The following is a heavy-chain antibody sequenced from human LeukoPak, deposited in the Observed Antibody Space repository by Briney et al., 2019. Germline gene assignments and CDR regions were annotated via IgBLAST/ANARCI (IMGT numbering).Heavy chain of an antibody. CDR3: ARNCGGDCYRARDNWFDP. D-gene: IGHD2-21*01. CDR1: GGTFSSYA. J-gene: IGHJ5*02. Sequence: SVKVSCKASGGTFSSYAISWVRQAPGQGLEWMGGIIPIFGTANYAQKFQGRVTITADESTSTAYMELSSLRSEDTAVYYCARNCGGDCYRARDNWFDPWGQGTLVTVSS. CDR2: IIPIFGTA. V-gene: IGHV1-69*13.